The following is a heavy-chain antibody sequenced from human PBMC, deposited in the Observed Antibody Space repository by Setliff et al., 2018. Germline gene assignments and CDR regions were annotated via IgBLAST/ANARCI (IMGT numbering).Heavy chain of an antibody. CDR2: IYYRGST. J-gene: IGHJ5*02. CDR1: GGSISSGGYY. V-gene: IGHV4-31*03. CDR3: ARGLGIVVVPAAIGCWFDP. Sequence: SQTLSLTCTVSGGSISSGGYYWSWTRQHPGNGLEWIGYIYYRGSTYYNPSLKSRVTISVDTSKNQFSLKLSSVTAADTAVYYCARGLGIVVVPAAIGCWFDPWGQGTLVTVSS. D-gene: IGHD2-2*03.